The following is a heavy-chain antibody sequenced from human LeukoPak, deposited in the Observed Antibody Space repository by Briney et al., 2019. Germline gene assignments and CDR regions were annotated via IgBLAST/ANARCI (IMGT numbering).Heavy chain of an antibody. V-gene: IGHV3-30*03. CDR2: ISYDGSNK. Sequence: GGSLRLSCAASGFTFSSHGMHWVRQAPGKGLEWVAVISYDGSNKYYADSVKGRFTISRDNSKNTLYLQMNSRRAEDTAVYYCAGGNSFGHYFDYWGQGTLVTVSS. CDR3: AGGNSFGHYFDY. D-gene: IGHD5-18*01. CDR1: GFTFSSHG. J-gene: IGHJ4*02.